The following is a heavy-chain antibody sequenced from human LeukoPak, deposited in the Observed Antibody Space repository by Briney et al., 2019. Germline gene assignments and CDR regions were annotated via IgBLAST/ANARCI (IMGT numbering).Heavy chain of an antibody. CDR2: INWNGGST. J-gene: IGHJ3*02. CDR3: ARQTVVVPAATSYYDFWSGYYVGAFDI. V-gene: IGHV3-20*04. CDR1: GFTFDDYG. Sequence: GGSLRLSCAASGFTFDDYGMSWVRQAPGKGLEWVSGINWNGGSTGYADPVKGRFTISRDNAKNSLYLQMNSLRAEDTALYYCARQTVVVPAATSYYDFWSGYYVGAFDIWGQGTMVTVSS. D-gene: IGHD3-3*01.